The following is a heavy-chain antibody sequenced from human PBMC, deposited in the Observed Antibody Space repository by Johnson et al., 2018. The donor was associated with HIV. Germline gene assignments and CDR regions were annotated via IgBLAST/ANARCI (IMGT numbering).Heavy chain of an antibody. D-gene: IGHD2-15*01. CDR3: AREGGYCSGGSCVNAFDI. V-gene: IGHV3-30*04. CDR2: ISYDGSNQ. J-gene: IGHJ3*02. CDR1: GFTFSNYA. Sequence: QMLLVESGGGVVQPGRSLRLSCTASGFTFSNYAIHWVRQAPGKGLEWVTVISYDGSNQYYADSVKGRFTISRDNSKNTLYLQMYSLRAEDTAVYYCAREGGYCSGGSCVNAFDIWGQGTMVTVSS.